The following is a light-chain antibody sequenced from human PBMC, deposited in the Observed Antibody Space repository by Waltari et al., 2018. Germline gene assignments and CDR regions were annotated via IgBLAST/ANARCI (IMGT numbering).Light chain of an antibody. Sequence: QSALTQPPSASGSPGQSVTIPCTGTRSDVGGYNYVSWYQQHPGKVPKVIIYEVTKRPSGVPDRFSDSKSGNTASLTVSGLQAEDEADYYCTSYAGSNNYVFGTGTKVTVL. CDR1: RSDVGGYNY. CDR2: EVT. V-gene: IGLV2-8*01. J-gene: IGLJ1*01. CDR3: TSYAGSNNYV.